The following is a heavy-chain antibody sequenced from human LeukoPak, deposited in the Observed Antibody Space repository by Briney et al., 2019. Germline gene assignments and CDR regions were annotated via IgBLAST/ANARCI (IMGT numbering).Heavy chain of an antibody. Sequence: GGSLRLSCAVSGVTLSNYGMSWVRQAPGKGLEWVAGLSGSGGGTNYADSVQGRFTISRDNPKNTLYLQMNSLRAEDTAVYFCAKRGVVIRVFLVGFHKEAYYFDSWGQGALVTVSS. CDR1: GVTLSNYG. CDR2: LSGSGGGT. J-gene: IGHJ4*02. CDR3: AKRGVVIRVFLVGFHKEAYYFDS. D-gene: IGHD3-10*01. V-gene: IGHV3-23*01.